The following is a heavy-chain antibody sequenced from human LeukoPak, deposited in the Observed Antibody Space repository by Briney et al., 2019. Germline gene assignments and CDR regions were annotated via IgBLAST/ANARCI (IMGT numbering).Heavy chain of an antibody. Sequence: GGSLRLSRAASGFSFSSYVMSWVRQAPGKGLEWVSAISGSGGSTYFADSVKGRFTISRDNSKNTLYLQMNSLSAEDTAIYYCARGLGSSTSRHTFDIWGPGTMVTVSS. CDR1: GFSFSSYV. V-gene: IGHV3-23*01. J-gene: IGHJ3*02. CDR2: ISGSGGST. D-gene: IGHD2-2*01. CDR3: ARGLGSSTSRHTFDI.